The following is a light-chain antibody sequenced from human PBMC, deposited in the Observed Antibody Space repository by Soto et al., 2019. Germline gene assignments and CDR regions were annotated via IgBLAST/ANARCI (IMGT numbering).Light chain of an antibody. CDR1: SSNIGAGYD. Sequence: QSVLTQPPSVSGAPGQRVTISCTGSSSNIGAGYDVHWYQQLPGTAPKLLIYGNSNRPSGVPDRFSGSKSGTSASLAITGLQAEDEADYYCQSYDSSLSAVLGTGTKLTVL. V-gene: IGLV1-40*01. CDR2: GNS. CDR3: QSYDSSLSAV. J-gene: IGLJ1*01.